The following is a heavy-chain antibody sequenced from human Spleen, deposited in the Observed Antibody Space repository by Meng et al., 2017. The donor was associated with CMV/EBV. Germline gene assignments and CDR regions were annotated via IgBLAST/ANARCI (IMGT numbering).Heavy chain of an antibody. Sequence: FTLSNYGMHWVRQAPGKGLEWVAFIRYDGSNKYHADSVKGRFTISRDNSKNTLYLQVNSLRAEDTAVYYCAKAPTPHCSGGSCHLEYWGQGTLVTVSS. CDR2: IRYDGSNK. V-gene: IGHV3-30*02. CDR3: AKAPTPHCSGGSCHLEY. J-gene: IGHJ4*02. CDR1: FTLSNYG. D-gene: IGHD2-15*01.